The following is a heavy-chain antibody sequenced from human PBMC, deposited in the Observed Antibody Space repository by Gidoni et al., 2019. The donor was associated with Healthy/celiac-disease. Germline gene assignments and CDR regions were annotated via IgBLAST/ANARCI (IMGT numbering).Heavy chain of an antibody. CDR3: AREREGSDSSSWYRYYYYGMDV. CDR2: ISYNGSNK. D-gene: IGHD6-13*01. Sequence: QVRLVESGGGVVQPGRSLRLYGAASGFTSSSYALHWGRQAPGKGLEWVAVISYNGSNKYYADSVKGRFTISRDNSKNTLYLQMNSLRGDNTAVYYCAREREGSDSSSWYRYYYYGMDVWGQGTTVTVSS. J-gene: IGHJ6*02. CDR1: GFTSSSYA. V-gene: IGHV3-30*04.